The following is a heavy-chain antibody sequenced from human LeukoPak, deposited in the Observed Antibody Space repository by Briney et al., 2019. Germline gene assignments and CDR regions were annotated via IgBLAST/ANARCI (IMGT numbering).Heavy chain of an antibody. J-gene: IGHJ5*02. CDR3: ARDEATCYDILTGYYRGALNWFDP. V-gene: IGHV3-30*19. CDR2: ISYDGSNK. CDR1: GFTFSNYG. Sequence: GRSLRLSCAASGFTFSNYGMHWVRQAPGKGLEWVAVISYDGSNKYYADSVKGRFTISRDNSKNTLYLQMNSLRAEDTAVYYCARDEATCYDILTGYYRGALNWFDPWGQGTLVTVSS. D-gene: IGHD3-9*01.